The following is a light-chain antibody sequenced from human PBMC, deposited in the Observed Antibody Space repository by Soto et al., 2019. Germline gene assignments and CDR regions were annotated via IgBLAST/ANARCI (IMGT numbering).Light chain of an antibody. Sequence: QSVLTQPPSASGTPGQRVTISCSGSSSNIGSNYVYWYQQLPGTAPKLLIYSDAQRPSGVPDRISGSKSGTSASLAIRGLRSEDEGDYYCAAWDDSLSVPVFGGGTKLTVL. J-gene: IGLJ3*02. V-gene: IGLV1-47*01. CDR1: SSNIGSNY. CDR2: SDA. CDR3: AAWDDSLSVPV.